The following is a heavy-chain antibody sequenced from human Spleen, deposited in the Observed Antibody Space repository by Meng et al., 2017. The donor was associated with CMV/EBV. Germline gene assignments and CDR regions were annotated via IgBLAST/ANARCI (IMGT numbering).Heavy chain of an antibody. Sequence: GSLRLSCTVSGGSISSSSYYWGWIRQPPGKGLEWIGSIYYSGSTYYSPSLTSRVTISVDTSKNQFSLKLSSVTAADTAVYYCARGLYSSSSRMVFYFDYWGQGTLVTVSS. CDR2: IYYSGST. J-gene: IGHJ4*02. V-gene: IGHV4-39*07. CDR3: ARGLYSSSSRMVFYFDY. CDR1: GGSISSSSYY. D-gene: IGHD6-6*01.